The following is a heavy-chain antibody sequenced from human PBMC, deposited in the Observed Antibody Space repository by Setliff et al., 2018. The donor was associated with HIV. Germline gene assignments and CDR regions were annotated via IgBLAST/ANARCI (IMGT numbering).Heavy chain of an antibody. CDR2: ISSSGSTI. CDR1: GFTFSDYY. CDR3: ARDPDYYDSSGPDDAFDV. V-gene: IGHV3-11*04. D-gene: IGHD3-22*01. J-gene: IGHJ3*01. Sequence: LRLSCAASGFTFSDYYMSWIRQAPGKGLEWVSYISSSGSTIYYADSVKGRFTISRDNAKNSLYLQMNSLRAEDTAVYYCARDPDYYDSSGPDDAFDVWGLGTAVTVSS.